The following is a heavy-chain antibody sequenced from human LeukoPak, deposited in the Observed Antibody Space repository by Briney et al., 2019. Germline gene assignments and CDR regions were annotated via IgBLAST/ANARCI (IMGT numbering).Heavy chain of an antibody. CDR1: GYSISSGYY. CDR2: IYHSGST. V-gene: IGHV4-38-2*02. Sequence: PSETLSLTCTVSGYSISSGYYWGWIRQPPGKGLEWIGSIYHSGSTYYNPSLKSRVTISVDTSKNQFSLKLSSVTAADTAVYYCARDGLVGATGVDYWGQGTLVTVSS. J-gene: IGHJ4*02. CDR3: ARDGLVGATGVDY. D-gene: IGHD1-26*01.